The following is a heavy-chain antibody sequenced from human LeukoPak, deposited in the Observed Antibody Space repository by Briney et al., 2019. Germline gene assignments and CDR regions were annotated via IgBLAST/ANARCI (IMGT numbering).Heavy chain of an antibody. V-gene: IGHV4-34*01. CDR2: IYYSGGT. CDR3: ASLRERSYYTRGFDY. J-gene: IGHJ4*02. D-gene: IGHD5-18*01. CDR1: GGSFSGYY. Sequence: SETLSLTCAVYGGSFSGYYWSWIRQPPGKGLEWIGSIYYSGGTYYNSSLKSRVTISVDTSKNQFSLKLSSVTAADTAVYYCASLRERSYYTRGFDYWGQGSLVTVSS.